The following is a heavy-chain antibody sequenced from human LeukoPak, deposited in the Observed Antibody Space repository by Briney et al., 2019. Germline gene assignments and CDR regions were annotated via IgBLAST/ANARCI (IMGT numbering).Heavy chain of an antibody. J-gene: IGHJ6*03. Sequence: SETLSLTCTVSGGSLSISYWSWIRQPPGKGLEWIGYIYYSGSTNYNPSLKSRVTISVDTSKNQFSLKLSSVTAADEAMYYCGGSTAYYPFSYYYYMDVWGKGTTVTVSS. CDR1: GGSLSISY. D-gene: IGHD3-22*01. CDR2: IYYSGST. V-gene: IGHV4-59*08. CDR3: GGSTAYYPFSYYYYMDV.